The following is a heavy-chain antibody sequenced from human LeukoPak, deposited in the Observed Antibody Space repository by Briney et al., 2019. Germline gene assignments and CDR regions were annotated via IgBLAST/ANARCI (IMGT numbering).Heavy chain of an antibody. D-gene: IGHD3-10*02. V-gene: IGHV3-48*03. CDR1: GFTFSSYE. CDR3: AELGITMIGGV. Sequence: GGSLRLSCAASGFTFSSYEMNWVRQSPGKGLEWVSYISSSGSTIYYADSVKGRFTISRDNAKNSLYLQMNSLRAEDTAVYYCAELGITMIGGVWGKGTTVTISS. CDR2: ISSSGSTI. J-gene: IGHJ6*04.